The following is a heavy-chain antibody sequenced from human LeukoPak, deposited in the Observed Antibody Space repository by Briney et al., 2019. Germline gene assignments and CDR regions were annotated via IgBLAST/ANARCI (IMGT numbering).Heavy chain of an antibody. J-gene: IGHJ4*02. CDR1: GFSFSTYA. Sequence: PGGSLRLSCAASGFSFSTYAMSWVRQAPGKGLEWISGISSSSTDTHYAESVKGRFRVSRDNSKTTLYLQMNSLRAEGTAVYYCASGTYRLGDYWGQGVLVAVSS. CDR3: ASGTYRLGDY. V-gene: IGHV3-23*01. CDR2: ISSSSTDT. D-gene: IGHD3-10*01.